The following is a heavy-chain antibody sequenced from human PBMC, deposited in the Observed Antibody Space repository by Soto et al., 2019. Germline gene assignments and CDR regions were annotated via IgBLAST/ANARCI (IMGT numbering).Heavy chain of an antibody. CDR2: IYYSGST. D-gene: IGHD6-19*01. CDR3: ARDHLAVAGYNSWFDP. V-gene: IGHV4-59*01. CDR1: GGSISSYY. J-gene: IGHJ5*02. Sequence: PSETLSLTCTVSGGSISSYYWGWIRQPPGKGLEWIGYIYYSGSTNYNPSLKSRVTISVDTSKNQFSLKLSSVTAADTAVYYCARDHLAVAGYNSWFDPWGQGTLVTVTS.